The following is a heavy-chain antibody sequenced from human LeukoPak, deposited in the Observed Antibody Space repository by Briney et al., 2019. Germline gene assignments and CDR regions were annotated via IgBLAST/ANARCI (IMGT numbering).Heavy chain of an antibody. CDR3: ASAFSSSWTGWFDP. CDR2: IYYSGST. J-gene: IGHJ5*02. CDR1: GGSISSYY. D-gene: IGHD6-13*01. Sequence: SETLSLTCTVSGGSISSYYWSWIRQPPGKGLEWIGYIYYSGSTNYNPSLKSRVAISVDTSKNQFSLKLSSVTAADTAVYYCASAFSSSWTGWFDPWGQGTLVTVSS. V-gene: IGHV4-59*01.